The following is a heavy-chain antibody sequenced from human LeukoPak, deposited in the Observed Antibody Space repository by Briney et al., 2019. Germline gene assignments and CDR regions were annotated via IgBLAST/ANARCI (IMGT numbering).Heavy chain of an antibody. V-gene: IGHV3-23*01. D-gene: IGHD3-10*02. CDR3: AELGITMIGGV. CDR1: GFTFSNYA. J-gene: IGHJ6*04. Sequence: GGSLRLSCAASGFTFSNYAMSWVRQAPGKGLEWVSAISDSAKSKYYADSVKGRFTISRDNAKNSLYLQMNSLRAEDTAVYYCAELGITMIGGVWGKGTTVTISS. CDR2: ISDSAKSK.